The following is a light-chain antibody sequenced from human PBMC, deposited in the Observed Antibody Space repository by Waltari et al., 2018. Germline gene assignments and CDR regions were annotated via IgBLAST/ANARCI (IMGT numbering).Light chain of an antibody. CDR3: QQSYSTLPIT. Sequence: DIQMTQSPSSLSASVGDRVTITCRASQGISSYLNWYQQKPGKAPKPLIYAPSSLQSGVPSRFSGSGSGTDFTLTISSLQPEDFATYYCQQSYSTLPITFGQGTRLEIK. J-gene: IGKJ5*01. V-gene: IGKV1-39*01. CDR2: APS. CDR1: QGISSY.